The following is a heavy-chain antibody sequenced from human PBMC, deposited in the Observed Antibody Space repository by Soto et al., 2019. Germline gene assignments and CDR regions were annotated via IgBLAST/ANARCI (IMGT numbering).Heavy chain of an antibody. D-gene: IGHD3-3*01. Sequence: GPTLVSSTHTLTLTCSFSGFSLNTTTMSVPWIRQPPGKALEWLALIDWDGDTFYSTSLKPRLTIPRETSKNRVVLTMTNMAPVDKGTYYCARNEARMTIFGGPYQDYHLDVWGQGTKVTVSS. CDR2: IDWDGDT. CDR1: GFSLNTTTMS. CDR3: ARNEARMTIFGGPYQDYHLDV. V-gene: IGHV2-70*13. J-gene: IGHJ6*02.